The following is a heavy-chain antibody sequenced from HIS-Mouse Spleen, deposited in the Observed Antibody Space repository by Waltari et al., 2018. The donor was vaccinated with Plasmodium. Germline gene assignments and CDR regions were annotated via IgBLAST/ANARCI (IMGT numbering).Heavy chain of an antibody. CDR1: GFAFSRDW. CDR2: KKKEGSEK. CDR3: ASSWYWYFDL. Sequence: EVQLVESGGGLVQPGGSLRLSCAASGFAFSRDWMGWVRQAAGKGREWVSNKKKEGSEKSYVDSVKGRFTISRDNAKNSLYLQMNSLRAEDTAVYYCASSWYWYFDLWGRGTLVTVSS. V-gene: IGHV3-7*01. J-gene: IGHJ2*01. D-gene: IGHD6-13*01.